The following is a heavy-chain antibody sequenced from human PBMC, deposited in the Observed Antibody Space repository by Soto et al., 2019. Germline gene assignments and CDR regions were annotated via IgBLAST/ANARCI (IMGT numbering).Heavy chain of an antibody. V-gene: IGHV3-23*01. J-gene: IGHJ4*02. CDR3: AKDRSSGWYEVGDY. Sequence: GESLKISCAASGFTFSSYAMSWVRQAPGKGLEWVSAISGSGGSTYYADSVKGRFTISRDNSKNTLYLQMNSLRAEDTAVYYCAKDRSSGWYEVGDYWGQGTLVTVSS. D-gene: IGHD6-19*01. CDR2: ISGSGGST. CDR1: GFTFSSYA.